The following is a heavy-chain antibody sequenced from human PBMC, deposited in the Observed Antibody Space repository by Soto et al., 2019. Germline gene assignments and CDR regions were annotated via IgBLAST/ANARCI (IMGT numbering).Heavy chain of an antibody. J-gene: IGHJ6*02. D-gene: IGHD2-15*01. CDR1: GGTFSSYA. CDR3: ARSQGGSSSLDIYYYYYYVMDV. V-gene: IGHV1-69*01. Sequence: QVQLVQSGAEVKKPGSSVKVSCKAPGGTFSSYAISWVRQAPGQGLEWMGGVIPIFGTAKYAQKFQGRVTIAAEESTSTGYMELRSMRPEDTAVYYCARSQGGSSSLDIYYYYYYVMDVWGQGPTVTVSS. CDR2: VIPIFGTA.